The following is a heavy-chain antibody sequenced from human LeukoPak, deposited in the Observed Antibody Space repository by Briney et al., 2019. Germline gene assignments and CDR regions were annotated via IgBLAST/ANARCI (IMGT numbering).Heavy chain of an antibody. V-gene: IGHV4-31*03. CDR1: GGSISSGGYY. CDR3: ARDPPRITIFGVVIPI. Sequence: SETLSLTCTDSGGSISSGGYYWSWIRQHPGKGLEWIGYIYYSGSTYYNPSLKSRVTISVDTSKNQFSLKLSSVTAADTAVYYCARDPPRITIFGVVIPIWGQGTLVTVSS. J-gene: IGHJ4*02. D-gene: IGHD3-3*01. CDR2: IYYSGST.